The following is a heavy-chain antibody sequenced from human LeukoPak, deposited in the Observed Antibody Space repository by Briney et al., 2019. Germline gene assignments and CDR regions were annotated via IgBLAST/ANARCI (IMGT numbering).Heavy chain of an antibody. V-gene: IGHV3-23*01. CDR1: GFTFSSYA. J-gene: IGHJ4*02. CDR2: ISGNGGST. CDR3: AKDISEARDYFDY. Sequence: GGSLRLSCAASGFTFSSYAMSWVRQAPGKGLEWVSAISGNGGSTYYADSVKGRFTISRDNSKNTLSLQMSSLRAEDTAVYYCAKDISEARDYFDYWGQGTLVTVSS.